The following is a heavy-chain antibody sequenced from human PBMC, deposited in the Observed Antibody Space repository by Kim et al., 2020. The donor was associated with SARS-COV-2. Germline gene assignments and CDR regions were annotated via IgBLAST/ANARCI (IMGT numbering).Heavy chain of an antibody. V-gene: IGHV3-66*02. D-gene: IGHD1-26*01. CDR1: GFTVSSNY. CDR3: ARGTYSGSSDNDY. J-gene: IGHJ4*02. Sequence: GGSLRLSCAASGFTVSSNYMSWVRQAPGKGLEWVSVIYSGGSTYYADSVKGRFTISRDNSKNTLYLQMNSLRAEDTAVYYCARGTYSGSSDNDYWGQGTLVTVSS. CDR2: IYSGGST.